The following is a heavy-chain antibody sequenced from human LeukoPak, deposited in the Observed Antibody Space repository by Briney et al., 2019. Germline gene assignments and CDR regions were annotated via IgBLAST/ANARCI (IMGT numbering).Heavy chain of an antibody. V-gene: IGHV4-34*01. CDR1: GGSFSGYY. CDR2: INHSGST. Sequence: PSETLSLTCAVYGGSFSGYYWSWIRQPPGKGLEWIGEINHSGSTNYNPSLKSRVTISLDKSKNQFSLKLSSVTAADTAVYYCARDLRYSYGMDVWGQGTTVTVSS. D-gene: IGHD3-9*01. CDR3: ARDLRYSYGMDV. J-gene: IGHJ6*02.